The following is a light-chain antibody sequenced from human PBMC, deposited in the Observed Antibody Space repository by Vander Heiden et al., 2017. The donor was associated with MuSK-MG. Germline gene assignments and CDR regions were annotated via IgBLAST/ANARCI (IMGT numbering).Light chain of an antibody. CDR1: QSVRSY. Sequence: DIQMTQSPSSLSASVGDRVTITCRASQSVRSYLIWYQQKPGKAPHMLIYDASSLQSGVPSRFSGTGSGTDFTLTISSLQPEDSATYYCQQSDSFAPTFGQGTKVEMK. J-gene: IGKJ1*01. V-gene: IGKV1-39*01. CDR3: QQSDSFAPT. CDR2: DAS.